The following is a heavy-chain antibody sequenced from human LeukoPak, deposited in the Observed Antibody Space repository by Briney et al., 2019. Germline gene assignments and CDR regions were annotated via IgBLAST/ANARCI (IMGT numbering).Heavy chain of an antibody. CDR2: IIPIFGTA. CDR1: GGTFSSYA. V-gene: IGHV1-69*13. J-gene: IGHJ3*02. Sequence: ALVKVSCKASGGTFSSYAISWVRQAPGQGLEWMGGIIPIFGTANYAQKFQGRVTITADESTSTAYMELSSLRSEDTAVYYCARGDSGSYYCDIWGQGTMVTVSS. CDR3: ARGDSGSYYCDI. D-gene: IGHD1-26*01.